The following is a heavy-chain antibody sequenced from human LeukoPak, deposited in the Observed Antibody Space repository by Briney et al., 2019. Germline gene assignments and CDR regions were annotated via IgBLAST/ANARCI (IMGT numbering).Heavy chain of an antibody. CDR3: ARDLRDTAMVVPHYYGMDV. D-gene: IGHD5-18*01. V-gene: IGHV3-23*01. J-gene: IGHJ6*02. CDR2: ISGSGGST. Sequence: GGSPRLSCAASGFTFSSYAMSWVRQAPGKGLEWVSAISGSGGSTYYADSVKGRFTISRDNSKNTLYLQMNSLRAEDTAVYYCARDLRDTAMVVPHYYGMDVWGQGTTVTVSS. CDR1: GFTFSSYA.